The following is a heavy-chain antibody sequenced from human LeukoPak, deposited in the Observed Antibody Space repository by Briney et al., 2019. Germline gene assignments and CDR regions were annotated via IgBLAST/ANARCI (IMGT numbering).Heavy chain of an antibody. D-gene: IGHD3-9*01. CDR3: ARVGTYYDILTGPEGYYYGMDV. CDR1: GGSFSGYY. V-gene: IGHV4-34*01. Sequence: SETLSLTCAVYGGSFSGYYWSWIRQPPGKGLEWIGEINHSGSTNYNPSLKSRVTISVDTSKNQFSLKLSSVTAADTAVYYCARVGTYYDILTGPEGYYYGMDVWGQGTTVTVSS. J-gene: IGHJ6*02. CDR2: INHSGST.